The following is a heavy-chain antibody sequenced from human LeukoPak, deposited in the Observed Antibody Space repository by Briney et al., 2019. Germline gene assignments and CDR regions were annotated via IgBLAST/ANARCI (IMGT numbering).Heavy chain of an antibody. J-gene: IGHJ4*01. CDR3: ARGEDGGAVAGRGGVDY. V-gene: IGHV4-31*03. Sequence: SETLSLTCTVSGGSISSGGYYWSWIRQHPGRGLEWIGYIYYSGSTYYNPSLKCRVTISVDTSKNQFSLKLSSVTAADTAVYYCARGEDGGAVAGRGGVDYWGHGTLVTVSS. D-gene: IGHD6-19*01. CDR2: IYYSGST. CDR1: GGSISSGGYY.